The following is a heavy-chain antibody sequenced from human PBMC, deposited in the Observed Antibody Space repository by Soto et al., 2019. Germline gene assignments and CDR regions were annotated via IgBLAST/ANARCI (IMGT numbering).Heavy chain of an antibody. CDR3: ARQRPRKVAVAGKVGWFDP. CDR1: GGSISSSSYY. J-gene: IGHJ5*02. D-gene: IGHD6-19*01. V-gene: IGHV4-39*01. CDR2: IYYSGST. Sequence: QLQLQESGPGLVKPSETLSLTCTVSGGSISSSSYYWGWIRQPPGKGLEWIGSIYYSGSTYYNPSLKSRVTISVDTSKNQFSLKLSSVTAADTAVYYSARQRPRKVAVAGKVGWFDPWGQGTLVTVSS.